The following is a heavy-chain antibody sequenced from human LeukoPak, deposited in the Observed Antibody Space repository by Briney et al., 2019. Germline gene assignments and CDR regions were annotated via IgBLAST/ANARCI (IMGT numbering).Heavy chain of an antibody. V-gene: IGHV1-69*13. J-gene: IGHJ5*02. CDR2: IIPIFGTA. D-gene: IGHD4-17*01. CDR1: GGTFSSYA. CDR3: ARAKGDYVVDWFDP. Sequence: ASVKVPCKASGGTFSSYAISWVRQAPGQGLEWMGGIIPIFGTANYAQKFQGRVTITADESTSTAYMELSSLRSEDTAVYYCARAKGDYVVDWFDPWGQGTLVTVSS.